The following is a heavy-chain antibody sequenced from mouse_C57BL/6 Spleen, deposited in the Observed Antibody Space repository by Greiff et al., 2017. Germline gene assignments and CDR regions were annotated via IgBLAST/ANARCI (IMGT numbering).Heavy chain of an antibody. D-gene: IGHD1-3*01. V-gene: IGHV1-82*01. CDR3: AREVGGEDYFDY. CDR2: IYPGDGDT. Sequence: QVQLQQSGPELVKPGASVKISCKASGYAFSSSWMNWVKQRPGKGLEWIGRIYPGDGDTNYNGKFKGKATLTADKSSSTAYMQLSSLTSADSAVYFCAREVGGEDYFDYWGQGTTLTVSS. CDR1: GYAFSSSW. J-gene: IGHJ2*01.